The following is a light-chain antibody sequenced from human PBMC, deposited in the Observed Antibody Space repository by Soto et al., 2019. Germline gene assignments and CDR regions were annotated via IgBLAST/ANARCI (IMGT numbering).Light chain of an antibody. CDR1: SSDVVNDLL. CDR2: EGT. CDR3: SSYAGRTLYV. J-gene: IGLJ1*01. Sequence: QSALTQPASVSGSPGQSITISCTGTSSDVVNDLLVSWYQQQPGKAPKLMIYEGTKRPAGVSDRFSGSKSGNTASLTVSGLQAEDEADYYCSSYAGRTLYVFGTGTKLTVL. V-gene: IGLV2-14*02.